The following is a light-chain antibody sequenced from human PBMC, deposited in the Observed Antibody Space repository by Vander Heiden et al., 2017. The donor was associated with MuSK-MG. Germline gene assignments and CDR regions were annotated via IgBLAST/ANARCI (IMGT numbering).Light chain of an antibody. V-gene: IGLV2-14*03. CDR3: ASYSTVAHLV. CDR1: GVDIGGFNY. J-gene: IGLJ2*01. CDR2: DVT. Sequence: QSALTQPASVSGSPGQPSTIPCSGPGVDIGGFNYVSWYQQYPGQAPKLLIYDVTHRPSGISARFSGSKSGDTASLTISGLQSDDEAIYYCASYSTVAHLVFGGGTKLTVL.